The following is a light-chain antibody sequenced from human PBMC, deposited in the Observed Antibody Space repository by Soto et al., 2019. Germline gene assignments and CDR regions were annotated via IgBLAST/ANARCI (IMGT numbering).Light chain of an antibody. CDR1: SSDVGRYDY. Sequence: QPVLTQPASVSGAPGQSSTISCTGTSSDVGRYDYVSWYQQHPGKAPKLMIFEVHNRPSGVWNRFSGSKSGNTASLTISGLQAEDEADYFCSSQSTGSTYVFGNGTKLPVL. J-gene: IGLJ1*01. CDR3: SSQSTGSTYV. V-gene: IGLV2-14*01. CDR2: EVH.